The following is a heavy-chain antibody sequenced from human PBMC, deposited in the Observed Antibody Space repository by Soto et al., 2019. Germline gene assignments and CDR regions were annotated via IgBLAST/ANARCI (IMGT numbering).Heavy chain of an antibody. CDR1: GGTFSSYA. CDR3: AREGLYSSSGWFDP. J-gene: IGHJ5*02. V-gene: IGHV1-69*13. D-gene: IGHD6-6*01. CDR2: IIPIFGTA. Sequence: SVKVSCKASGGTFSSYAISWVRQAPGQGLEWMGGIIPIFGTANYAQKFQGRVTITADESTSTAHMELSSLRSEDTAVYYCAREGLYSSSGWFDPWGQGTLVTVSS.